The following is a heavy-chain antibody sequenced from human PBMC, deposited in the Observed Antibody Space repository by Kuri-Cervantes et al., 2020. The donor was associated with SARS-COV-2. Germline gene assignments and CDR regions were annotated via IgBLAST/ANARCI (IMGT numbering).Heavy chain of an antibody. CDR3: AREGRSRSGYYYAPHPLDY. V-gene: IGHV3-30*04. Sequence: GESLKISCAASGFTFSSYAMHWVRQAPGKGLEWVAVISYDGSNKYYADSVKGRFTIPRDNSKNTLYLQMNSLRAEDTAVYYCAREGRSRSGYYYAPHPLDYWGQGTLVTVSS. CDR2: ISYDGSNK. CDR1: GFTFSSYA. D-gene: IGHD3-22*01. J-gene: IGHJ4*02.